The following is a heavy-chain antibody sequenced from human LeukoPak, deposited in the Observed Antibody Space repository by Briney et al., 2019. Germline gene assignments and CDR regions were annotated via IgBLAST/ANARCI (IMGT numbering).Heavy chain of an antibody. CDR3: ARLGTATAPGDY. V-gene: IGHV6-1*01. D-gene: IGHD6-13*01. CDR1: GDSVSSNSVA. CDR2: TYYRSKWYN. J-gene: IGHJ4*02. Sequence: SQTLSLTCAISGDSVSSNSVAWNWIRQSPSRGLEWLGRTYYRSKWYNDYAVSVKGRITINPDTSKNQFSLQLNSVTPEDSAVYYCARLGTATAPGDYWGQGTLVTVSS.